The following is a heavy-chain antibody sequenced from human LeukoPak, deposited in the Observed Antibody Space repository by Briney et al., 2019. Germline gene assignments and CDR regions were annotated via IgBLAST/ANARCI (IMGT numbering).Heavy chain of an antibody. Sequence: GGSLRLSCAASGFTFSSCAMSWVRQAPGKGLEWVSGIISTGGSTYYADSVKGRFTISRDNSKSTLSLQMDSLRAEDTAVYYSAKGYSSGWRTYFDYWGQGTLVTVSS. CDR2: IISTGGST. J-gene: IGHJ4*02. CDR3: AKGYSSGWRTYFDY. V-gene: IGHV3-23*01. CDR1: GFTFSSCA. D-gene: IGHD6-19*01.